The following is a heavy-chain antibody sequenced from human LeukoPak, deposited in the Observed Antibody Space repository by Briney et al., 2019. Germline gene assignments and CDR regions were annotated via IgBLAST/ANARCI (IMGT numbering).Heavy chain of an antibody. CDR3: ARSILGGLGITIFGVAPYYFDY. J-gene: IGHJ4*02. CDR1: GGSIGSYY. Sequence: PSETLSLTCTVSGGSIGSYYWGWIRQPPGRGPEWIGIINYSGNAYYNPSLKSRVTISVDTSKNQFSLKVTSVTAADTAVYYCARSILGGLGITIFGVAPYYFDYWGQGTLVTVSS. CDR2: INYSGNA. V-gene: IGHV4-39*07. D-gene: IGHD3-3*01.